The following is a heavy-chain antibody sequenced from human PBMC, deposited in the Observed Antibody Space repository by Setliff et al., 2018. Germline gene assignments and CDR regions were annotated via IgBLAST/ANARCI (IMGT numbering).Heavy chain of an antibody. J-gene: IGHJ5*01. D-gene: IGHD5-12*01. Sequence: ASVKVSCKASGYTFTSFFHQWVRQAPGRGLEWLGWINSNSGSTTYAQKFQGRVTMTRDTSINTVYMELKSLTSDDSAVYYCAREVPGYSGALDFWGRGTLVTAPQ. V-gene: IGHV1-2*02. CDR2: INSNSGST. CDR1: GYTFTSFF. CDR3: AREVPGYSGALDF.